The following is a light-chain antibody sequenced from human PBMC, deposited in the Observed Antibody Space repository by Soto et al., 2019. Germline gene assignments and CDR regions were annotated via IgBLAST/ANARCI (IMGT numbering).Light chain of an antibody. CDR3: QKYNSAPLT. CDR1: LPISNY. CDR2: AAS. J-gene: IGKJ4*01. V-gene: IGKV1-27*01. Sequence: DIQMTQSPSSLSASVGDRITITCRASLPISNYLAWYKQKPGKIPNLLIYAASTLHAGVPSPFSGSGSGTDFTLIISSQQPEDVPAYYCQKYNSAPLTFGGGTKVESK.